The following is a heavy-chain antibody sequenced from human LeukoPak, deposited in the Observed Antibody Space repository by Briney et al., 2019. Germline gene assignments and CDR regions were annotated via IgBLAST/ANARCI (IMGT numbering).Heavy chain of an antibody. CDR2: ISSSSSYI. J-gene: IGHJ4*02. CDR1: GFTFSSYS. V-gene: IGHV3-21*01. Sequence: KPGGSLRLSCAASGFTFSSYSMNWVRQAPGKGLEWVSSISSSSSYIYYADSVKGRFTISRDNAKNSLYLQMNSLRAEDTAVYYCARDREMVRGVDYWGQGTLVTVSS. CDR3: ARDREMVRGVDY. D-gene: IGHD3-10*01.